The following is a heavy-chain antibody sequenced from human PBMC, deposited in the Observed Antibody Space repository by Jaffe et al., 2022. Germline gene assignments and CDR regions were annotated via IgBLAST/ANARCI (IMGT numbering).Heavy chain of an antibody. J-gene: IGHJ4*02. CDR2: ISISSSTI. V-gene: IGHV3-48*01. CDR3: ARDPGLNYDSPDYFDY. CDR1: GFTFSSYN. D-gene: IGHD3-22*01. Sequence: EVQLVESGGGLVQPGGSLRLSCAASGFTFSSYNMNWVRQAPGKGLDWVSYISISSSTIYYADSVKGRFTISRDNAKNSLYLQMNSLRAEDTAVYYCARDPGLNYDSPDYFDYWGQGTLVTVSS.